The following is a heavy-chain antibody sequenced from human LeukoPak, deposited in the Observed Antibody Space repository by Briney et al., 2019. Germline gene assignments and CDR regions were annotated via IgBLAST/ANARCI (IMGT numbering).Heavy chain of an antibody. V-gene: IGHV3-21*01. CDR2: ISSSSYI. CDR3: ARDRRGSYDAFDI. CDR1: GFTFSSYS. D-gene: IGHD1-26*01. J-gene: IGHJ3*02. Sequence: GGSLRLSCAASGFTFSSYSMNWVRQAPGKGLEWVSSISSSSYIYYADSVKGRFTISRDNAKNSLYLQMNSLRAEDTAVYYCARDRRGSYDAFDIWGQGTMVTVSS.